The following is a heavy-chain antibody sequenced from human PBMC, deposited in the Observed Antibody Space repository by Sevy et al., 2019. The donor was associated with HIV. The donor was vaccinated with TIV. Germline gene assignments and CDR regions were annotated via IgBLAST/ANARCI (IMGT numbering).Heavy chain of an antibody. CDR2: INPNSGGT. D-gene: IGHD1-7*01. CDR1: GYTFTGYY. Sequence: ASVKVSCKASGYTFTGYYMHWVRQAPGQGLEWMGWINPNSGGTNYAQKFQGRVTMTRDTSISTAYMELSRLRSDDTAMYYCARERVTGTTANLDYWGQGTLVTVSS. V-gene: IGHV1-2*02. CDR3: ARERVTGTTANLDY. J-gene: IGHJ4*02.